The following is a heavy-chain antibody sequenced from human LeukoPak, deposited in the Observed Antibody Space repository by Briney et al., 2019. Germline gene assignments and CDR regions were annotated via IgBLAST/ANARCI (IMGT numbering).Heavy chain of an antibody. CDR3: AKSSGYGGLDFDY. D-gene: IGHD4-23*01. V-gene: IGHV3-7*02. Sequence: PGGSLRLSCAASGFTFSNFRMSWVRQAPGKGLEWVANIKQDGTDKYYVDSVKGRFTIYKDIARNSLYLQMNSLRAEDTAVYYCAKSSGYGGLDFDYWGQGTLVTVSS. J-gene: IGHJ4*02. CDR2: IKQDGTDK. CDR1: GFTFSNFR.